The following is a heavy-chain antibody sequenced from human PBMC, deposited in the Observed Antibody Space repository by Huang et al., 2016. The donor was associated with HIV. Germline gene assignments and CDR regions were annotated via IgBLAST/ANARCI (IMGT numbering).Heavy chain of an antibody. D-gene: IGHD6-19*01. CDR1: GFTFSRYA. V-gene: IGHV3-23*01. J-gene: IGHJ3*02. Sequence: EVQLLESGGGLVQPGGSLRLSCAASGFTFSRYAMSWVRQDPGKGLEWVSAISGSGGSTYYADSVKGRFTISRDNSKNTLYLQMNGLRAEDTAVYYCAKQSSGWYVSADAFDIWGQGTMVTVSS. CDR3: AKQSSGWYVSADAFDI. CDR2: ISGSGGST.